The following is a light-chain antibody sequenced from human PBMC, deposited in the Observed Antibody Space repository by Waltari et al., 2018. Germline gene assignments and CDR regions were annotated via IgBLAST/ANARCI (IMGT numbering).Light chain of an antibody. Sequence: DIVMTQSPDSLAVSLGERATITCKSSQTVLYSSNNKNYLAWYQQKAVQSPKLLLYWASTRESGVPDRFSGSGSGTDFTLSINSLQAEDVAVYYCQQYDTTPTFGQGTKVEIK. CDR2: WAS. J-gene: IGKJ1*01. V-gene: IGKV4-1*01. CDR3: QQYDTTPT. CDR1: QTVLYSSNNKNY.